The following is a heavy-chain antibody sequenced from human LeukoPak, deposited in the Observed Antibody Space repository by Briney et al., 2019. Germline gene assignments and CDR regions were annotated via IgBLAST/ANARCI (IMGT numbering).Heavy chain of an antibody. J-gene: IGHJ4*02. V-gene: IGHV3-48*03. CDR2: ISSSGSTI. Sequence: GGSLRLSCAASGFTFSSYEMNWVRQAPGKGLEWVSYISSSGSTIYYADSVKGRFTISRDNANNSLYLQMNSLRAEDTAVYYCARARRDVVVITTPFEYWGQGTLVTVSS. D-gene: IGHD3-22*01. CDR1: GFTFSSYE. CDR3: ARARRDVVVITTPFEY.